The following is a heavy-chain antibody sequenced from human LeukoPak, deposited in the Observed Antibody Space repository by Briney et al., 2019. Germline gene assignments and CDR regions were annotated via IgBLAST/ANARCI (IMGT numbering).Heavy chain of an antibody. V-gene: IGHV1-8*01. D-gene: IGHD6-6*01. CDR3: ARGYGSSLKFDY. J-gene: IGHJ4*02. Sequence: ASVKVSCKASGYTFTSYDINWVRQATGQGLEWMGWMNPNSGNTGYAQKFQGRVTMTRNTSINTAYMELSSLRSEDTAVYYCARGYGSSLKFDYWGQGTLVTVSS. CDR1: GYTFTSYD. CDR2: MNPNSGNT.